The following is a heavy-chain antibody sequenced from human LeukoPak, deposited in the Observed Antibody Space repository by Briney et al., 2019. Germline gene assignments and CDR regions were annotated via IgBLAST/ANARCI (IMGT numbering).Heavy chain of an antibody. J-gene: IGHJ4*02. CDR1: GFTFSNYA. CDR3: ARGGVGMATIKKAFFDY. D-gene: IGHD5-24*01. Sequence: PGRSLRLSCAASGFTFSNYAIHWVRQAPGKGLEWVAVISYDGINKYYADSVKGRFTISRDNSKNTLYLQMNSLRAEDTAVYYCARGGVGMATIKKAFFDYWGQGTLVTVSS. CDR2: ISYDGINK. V-gene: IGHV3-30*04.